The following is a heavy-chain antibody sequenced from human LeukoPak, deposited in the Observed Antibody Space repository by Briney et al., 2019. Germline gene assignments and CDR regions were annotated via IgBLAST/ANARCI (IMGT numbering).Heavy chain of an antibody. J-gene: IGHJ4*02. CDR2: INWNGGST. V-gene: IGHV3-20*04. CDR3: ARDSDDFWSGYYRH. D-gene: IGHD3-3*01. CDR1: GFTFDDYG. Sequence: GGSLRLSCAASGFTFDDYGMSWVRQAPGKGLEWVSGINWNGGSTGYADSVKGRFTISRDNAKNSLYLQMNSLRAEDTALYYCARDSDDFWSGYYRHWGQGALVTVSS.